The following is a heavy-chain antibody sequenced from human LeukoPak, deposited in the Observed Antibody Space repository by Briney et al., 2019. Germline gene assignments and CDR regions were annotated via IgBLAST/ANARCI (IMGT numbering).Heavy chain of an antibody. CDR2: INHSGST. J-gene: IGHJ4*02. V-gene: IGHV4-34*01. CDR3: ARGRYYYDSSGPLQLDY. Sequence: SGTLSLTCAVYGGSFSGYYWSWIRQPPGKGLEWIGEINHSGSTNYNPSLKSRVTISVDTSKNQFSLKLSSVTAADTAVYYCARGRYYYDSSGPLQLDYWGQGTLVTVSS. CDR1: GGSFSGYY. D-gene: IGHD3-22*01.